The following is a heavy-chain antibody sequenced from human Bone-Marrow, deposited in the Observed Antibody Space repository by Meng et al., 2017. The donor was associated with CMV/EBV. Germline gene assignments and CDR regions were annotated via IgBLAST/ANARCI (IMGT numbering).Heavy chain of an antibody. V-gene: IGHV4-59*01. CDR1: GGSISSYY. CDR2: IYYSGST. CDR3: ASHSGGFWSGSRPGRYYFAY. J-gene: IGHJ4*02. Sequence: SETLSLTCTVSGGSISSYYWSWIRQPPGKGLEWIGYIYYSGSTNYNPSLKSRVTISVDTSKNQFSLKLSSVTAADTAVYYCASHSGGFWSGSRPGRYYFAYWGQGPLVPVYS. D-gene: IGHD3-3*01.